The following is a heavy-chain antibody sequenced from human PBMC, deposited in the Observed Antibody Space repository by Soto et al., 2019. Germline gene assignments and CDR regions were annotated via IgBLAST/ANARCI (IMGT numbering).Heavy chain of an antibody. Sequence: QLQLQESGPGLVKPSETLSLTCTVSGGSISSSSYYWGWIRQPPGKGLEWIGSIYYSGSTYYNPSLKSRVTISVDTSKNQFSLKLSSVTAADTAVYYCARHLTTVTPESTFDPWGQGTLVTVSS. CDR3: ARHLTTVTPESTFDP. D-gene: IGHD4-17*01. CDR1: GGSISSSSYY. J-gene: IGHJ5*02. CDR2: IYYSGST. V-gene: IGHV4-39*01.